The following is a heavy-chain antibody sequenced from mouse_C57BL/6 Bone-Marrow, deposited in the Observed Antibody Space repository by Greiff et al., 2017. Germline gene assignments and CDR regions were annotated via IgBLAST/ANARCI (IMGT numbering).Heavy chain of an antibody. CDR3: ARDRGGLRREFAY. J-gene: IGHJ3*01. V-gene: IGHV5-4*01. CDR2: ISDGGSYT. D-gene: IGHD2-4*01. Sequence: EVQLVESGGGLVKPGGSLKLSCAASGFTFSSYAMSWVRQTPEKRLEWVATISDGGSYTYYPDNVKGRFTISRDNAKNNLYLQMSHLKSEDTAMYYCARDRGGLRREFAYWGQGTLVTVSA. CDR1: GFTFSSYA.